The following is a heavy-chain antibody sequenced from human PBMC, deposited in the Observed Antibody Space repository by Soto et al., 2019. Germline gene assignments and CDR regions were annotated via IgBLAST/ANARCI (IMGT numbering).Heavy chain of an antibody. CDR1: GFTFTYAW. V-gene: IGHV3-15*07. D-gene: IGHD4-17*01. CDR3: ATVHTTVTFDS. CDR2: IKSKTDGATT. J-gene: IGHJ4*01. Sequence: ESGGGLLKPGGSLRLSCAASGFTFTYAWMDWVRQAPGKGLEWVGRIKSKTDGATTDYAAPVKGRFSISRDDSKNTLYLQMNSLKTEDTGVYYCATVHTTVTFDSWGHGTLVTVSS.